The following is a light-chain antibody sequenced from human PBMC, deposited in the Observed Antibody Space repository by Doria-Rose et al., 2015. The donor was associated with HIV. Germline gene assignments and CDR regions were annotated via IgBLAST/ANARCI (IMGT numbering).Light chain of an antibody. Sequence: QAVVTQEPSSLVSLGGTVTLTCGLTSGPVTGAYYPSWHQQTPGQAPRTLIYNTYSLSSGVSDRFSGSILGNKTALTISGAQADDESDYYCVLYMGSGIWMFSGGTKLTVL. CDR2: NTY. J-gene: IGLJ3*02. CDR3: VLYMGSGIWM. V-gene: IGLV8-61*01. CDR1: SGPVTGAYY.